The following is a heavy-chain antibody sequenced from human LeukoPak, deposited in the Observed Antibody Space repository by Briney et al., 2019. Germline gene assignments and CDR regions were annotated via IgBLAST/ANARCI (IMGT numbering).Heavy chain of an antibody. CDR3: ARDGPTLWGDSSGYHGDY. Sequence: PSETLSLTCTVSGGSISSSSYYWGWIRQPPGKGLEWIGSIYYSGSTYYNPSLKSRVTISVDTSKNQFSLKLSSVTAADTAVYYCARDGPTLWGDSSGYHGDYWGQGTLVTVSS. V-gene: IGHV4-39*07. CDR1: GGSISSSSYY. CDR2: IYYSGST. D-gene: IGHD3-22*01. J-gene: IGHJ4*02.